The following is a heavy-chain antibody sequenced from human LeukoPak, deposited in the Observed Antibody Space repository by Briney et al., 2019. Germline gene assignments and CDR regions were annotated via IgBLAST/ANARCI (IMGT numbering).Heavy chain of an antibody. Sequence: GGSLRLSCAVSGFTFRSYAMIWVRQAPGKGLEWVAGISGGGGSLYYPDSVKGGFTISRDNSNTTLYLQLNSLRAHHTAVYYCAREVGIGTTYLPGFTFDSWGQGTMVSVSS. CDR2: ISGGGGSL. CDR1: GFTFRSYA. D-gene: IGHD1-14*01. V-gene: IGHV3-23*01. CDR3: AREVGIGTTYLPGFTFDS. J-gene: IGHJ3*02.